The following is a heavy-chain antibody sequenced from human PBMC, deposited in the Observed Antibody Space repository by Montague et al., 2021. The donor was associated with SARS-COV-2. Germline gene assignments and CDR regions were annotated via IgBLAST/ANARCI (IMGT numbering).Heavy chain of an antibody. J-gene: IGHJ5*02. CDR1: GGSISSYY. CDR2: IFHSGIT. V-gene: IGHV4-59*13. D-gene: IGHD1-20*01. Sequence: SETLSLTCSVSGGSISSYYWSWIRQSPGKGLEWIGYIFHSGITDYNPSLKSRVTISVDMSKNQLSLQLNSVTAADSAVYYCARTEYNWNDWFDPWGQGTLVTASS. CDR3: ARTEYNWNDWFDP.